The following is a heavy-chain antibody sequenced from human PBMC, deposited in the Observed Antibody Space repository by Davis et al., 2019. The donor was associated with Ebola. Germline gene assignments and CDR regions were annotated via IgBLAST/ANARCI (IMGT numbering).Heavy chain of an antibody. D-gene: IGHD4-11*01. CDR1: GFTFSSYS. CDR3: ASFRLPYYYGMDV. CDR2: ISSSSSTT. V-gene: IGHV3-48*01. Sequence: GGSLRLSCAASGFTFSSYSMNWVRQAPGKGLEWVSYISSSSSTTYYADSVKGRFTISRDNSKNTLYLQMNSLRAEDTAVYYCASFRLPYYYGMDVWGQGTTVTVSS. J-gene: IGHJ6*02.